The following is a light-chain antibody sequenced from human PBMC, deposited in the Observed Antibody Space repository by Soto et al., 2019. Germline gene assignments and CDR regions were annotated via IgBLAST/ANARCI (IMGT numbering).Light chain of an antibody. J-gene: IGKJ4*01. Sequence: DIQMTQSHSTLSASVGDRVPITCRASQSISSWLAWYQQKPGKASKLLIYKASTLKSGVPSRFSGSGSGTEFTLTISSLQPDDFATYYRQHYNSYCTCGGGTTVDIK. CDR2: KAS. V-gene: IGKV1-5*03. CDR3: QHYNSYCT. CDR1: QSISSW.